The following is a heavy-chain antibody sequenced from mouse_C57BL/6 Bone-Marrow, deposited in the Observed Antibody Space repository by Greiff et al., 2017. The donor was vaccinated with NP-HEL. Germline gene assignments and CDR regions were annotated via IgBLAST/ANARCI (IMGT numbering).Heavy chain of an antibody. V-gene: IGHV5-4*01. CDR1: GFTFSSYA. D-gene: IGHD2-4*01. CDR2: ISDGGSYT. Sequence: EVQGVESGGGLVKPGGSLKLSCAASGFTFSSYAMSWVRQTPEKRLEWVATISDGGSYTYYPDNVKGRFTISRDNAKNNLYLQMSHLKSEDTAMDYCARVAYYDFFAYWGQGTLVTVSA. J-gene: IGHJ3*01. CDR3: ARVAYYDFFAY.